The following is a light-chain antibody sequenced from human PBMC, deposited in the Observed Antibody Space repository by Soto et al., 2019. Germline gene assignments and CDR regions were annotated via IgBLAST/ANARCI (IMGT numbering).Light chain of an antibody. Sequence: DIQLTQSPSPLSASVGDRFTIVCRASQTISTWLAWYQHKPGKAPNLLIYDASTLISGVPPRFSGSGSGTEFTLTISSLQPGDFATYYCQQSETYPLTFGQGTRLEI. V-gene: IGKV1-5*02. CDR3: QQSETYPLT. J-gene: IGKJ5*01. CDR2: DAS. CDR1: QTISTW.